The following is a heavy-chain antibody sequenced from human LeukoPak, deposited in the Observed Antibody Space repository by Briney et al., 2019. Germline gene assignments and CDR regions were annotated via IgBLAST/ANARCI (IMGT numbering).Heavy chain of an antibody. D-gene: IGHD3-9*01. J-gene: IGHJ4*02. CDR2: ISSSSSTI. CDR3: ARDTDILTAKGYFDY. Sequence: PGGSLRLSCAAAGFTFSGYSMNWVRQAPGKGLEWVSYISSSSSTICYADSVKGRFTISRDNAKNSLYLQMNSQRDEDTAVYYCARDTDILTAKGYFDYWGQGTLVTVSS. CDR1: GFTFSGYS. V-gene: IGHV3-48*02.